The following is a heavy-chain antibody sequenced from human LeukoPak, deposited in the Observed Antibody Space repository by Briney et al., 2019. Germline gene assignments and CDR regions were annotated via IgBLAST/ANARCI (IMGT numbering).Heavy chain of an antibody. D-gene: IGHD6-19*01. CDR2: INTNTGNP. Sequence: ASVKVSCKASGYTFTSYAMNWVRQAPGQGLEWMGWINTNTGNPTYAQGFTGRFVFSLDTSVSTAYLQISSLKAEDTAVYYCARRPSSGWDKYYYYYYMDVWGKGTTVTVSS. CDR3: ARRPSSGWDKYYYYYYMDV. V-gene: IGHV7-4-1*02. J-gene: IGHJ6*03. CDR1: GYTFTSYA.